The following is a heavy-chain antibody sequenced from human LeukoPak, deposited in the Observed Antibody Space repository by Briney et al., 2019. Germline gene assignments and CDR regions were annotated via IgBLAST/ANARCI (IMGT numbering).Heavy chain of an antibody. V-gene: IGHV3-7*01. J-gene: IGHJ4*02. CDR1: GFTFSSYG. D-gene: IGHD3-16*01. CDR2: IKQDGSEK. Sequence: PGGSLRLSCAASGFTFSSYGMHWVRQAPGKGLEWVANIKQDGSEKYYVDSVKGRFTISRDNAKNSLYLQMNSLRAEDTAVYYCARDSKPLQGGFDYWGQGTLVTVSS. CDR3: ARDSKPLQGGFDY.